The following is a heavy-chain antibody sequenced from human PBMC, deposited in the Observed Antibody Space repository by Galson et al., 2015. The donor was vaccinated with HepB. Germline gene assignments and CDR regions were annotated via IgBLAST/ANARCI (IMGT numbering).Heavy chain of an antibody. CDR2: ISGSGGST. V-gene: IGHV3-23*01. D-gene: IGHD6-13*01. J-gene: IGHJ4*02. CDR3: AKDHHQQLVPGRLPYFDY. CDR1: GFTFSSYA. Sequence: SLRLSCAASGFTFSSYAMSWVRQAPGKGLEWVSAISGSGGSTYYADSVKGRFTISRDNSKNTLYLQMNSLRAEDTAVYYCAKDHHQQLVPGRLPYFDYWGQGTLVTVSS.